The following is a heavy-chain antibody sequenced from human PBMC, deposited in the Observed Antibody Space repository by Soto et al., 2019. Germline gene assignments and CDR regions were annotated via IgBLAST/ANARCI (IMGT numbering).Heavy chain of an antibody. CDR3: AHSPAHYGLDV. CDR1: GLSHNTSGVG. CDR2: IYWDDDK. J-gene: IGHJ6*02. V-gene: IGHV2-5*02. Sequence: SGPTPVNPAQALTMTCTFSGLSHNTSGVGVGWIRQPPGKALEWLALIYWDDDKRYSPSLKSRLTITKDTSKNQVVLTMTNMDPVDTATYYCAHSPAHYGLDVWGQGTSVTVSS.